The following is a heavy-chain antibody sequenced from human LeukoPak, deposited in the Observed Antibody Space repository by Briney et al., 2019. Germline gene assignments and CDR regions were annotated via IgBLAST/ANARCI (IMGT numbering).Heavy chain of an antibody. Sequence: GGSLRLSCAASGFTFSSYAMSWVRQAPGKGLEWVSSITDSGGGTFYADSVKGRFTISRDNSKNTLFLQLNSLRAEDTAVYYCAKRGAGYYFDYWGQGTLVTVSS. D-gene: IGHD3-10*01. CDR3: AKRGAGYYFDY. V-gene: IGHV3-23*01. CDR1: GFTFSSYA. J-gene: IGHJ4*02. CDR2: ITDSGGGT.